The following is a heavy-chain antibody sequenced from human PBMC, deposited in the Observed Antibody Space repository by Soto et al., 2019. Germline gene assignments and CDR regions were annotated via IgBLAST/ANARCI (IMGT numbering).Heavy chain of an antibody. V-gene: IGHV1-2*02. CDR2: INPNSGGT. J-gene: IGHJ5*02. D-gene: IGHD6-19*01. CDR3: ATASWSSGWFNGWFDP. CDR1: GYTFTGYY. Sequence: AASVKVSCKASGYTFTGYYMHWVRQAPGQGLEWMGWINPNSGGTNYAQKFQGRVTMTRDTSISTAYMELSRLRSDDTAVYYCATASWSSGWFNGWFDPWGQGTLVTVSS.